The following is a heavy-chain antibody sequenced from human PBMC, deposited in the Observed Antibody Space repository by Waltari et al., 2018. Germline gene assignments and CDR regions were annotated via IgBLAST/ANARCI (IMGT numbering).Heavy chain of an antibody. Sequence: EEPLVEPGGGLVQPGGSLRFSCSATGFPFSRSWIRWFRQAPGKGLEWVADMSGGGSDTFYVESVKGRFTISRDNAKNSLYLQMDNLRAEDTAVYYCARDYGVFELWGRGTLVSVSS. CDR2: MSGGGSDT. D-gene: IGHD3-10*01. V-gene: IGHV3-7*01. CDR3: ARDYGVFEL. CDR1: GFPFSRSW. J-gene: IGHJ2*01.